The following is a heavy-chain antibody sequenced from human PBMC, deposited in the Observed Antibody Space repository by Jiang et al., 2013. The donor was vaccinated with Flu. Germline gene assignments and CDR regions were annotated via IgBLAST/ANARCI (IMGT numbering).Heavy chain of an antibody. CDR1: GDSISSSRAT. J-gene: IGHJ4*02. V-gene: IGHV6-1*01. CDR2: TYYRSTWYN. CDR3: GREVDDILTGYVDI. D-gene: IGHD3-9*01. Sequence: SGPGLVKPSQTLSLTCAISGDSISSSRATWTWIRQSPSRGLEWLGRTYYRSTWYNDYAVSFKSRIVITPDTSRNQFSLQVNSVTPEDTALYYCGREVDDILTGYVDIWGQGTLVTVSS.